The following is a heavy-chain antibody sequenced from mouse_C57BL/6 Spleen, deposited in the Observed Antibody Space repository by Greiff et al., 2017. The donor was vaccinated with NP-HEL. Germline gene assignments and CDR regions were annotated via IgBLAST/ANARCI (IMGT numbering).Heavy chain of an antibody. J-gene: IGHJ4*01. CDR3: AREGGYDEAMDY. CDR2: INPYNGGT. Sequence: EVKLQESGPVLVKPGASVKMSCKASGYTFTDYYMNWVKQSHGKSLEWIGVINPYNGGTSYNQKFKGKATLTVDKSSSTAYMELNSLTSEDSAVYYCAREGGYDEAMDYGGQGTSVTVSS. V-gene: IGHV1-19*01. CDR1: GYTFTDYY. D-gene: IGHD2-2*01.